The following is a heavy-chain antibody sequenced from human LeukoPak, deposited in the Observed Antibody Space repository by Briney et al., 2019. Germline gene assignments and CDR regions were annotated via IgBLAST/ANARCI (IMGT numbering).Heavy chain of an antibody. CDR1: GFTLSSHD. V-gene: IGHV3-13*01. J-gene: IGHJ2*01. D-gene: IGHD2-8*01. CDR2: INVAGNT. Sequence: PWGSLRLSCAASGFTLSSHDVHWVRQVPGKGLEWISAINVAGNTYYSDSVKGRFSVSRDNAKNSVHLQMTSLRAGDTAVYHCAREPDVYGSWYFDLWGRGTQVTVSS. CDR3: AREPDVYGSWYFDL.